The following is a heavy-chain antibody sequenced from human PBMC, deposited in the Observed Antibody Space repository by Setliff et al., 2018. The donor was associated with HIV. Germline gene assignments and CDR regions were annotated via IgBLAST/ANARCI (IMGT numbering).Heavy chain of an antibody. V-gene: IGHV4-34*01. Sequence: PSETLSLTCAVYGGSFSGYYWSWIRQPPGKGLEWIGEINHSGSTIYNPSLESRFTISVDTSKNQFSLRLNSVTAADTAVYYCARGGYSDSSGYYHPFDYWGQGTLVTVSS. J-gene: IGHJ4*02. CDR2: INHSGST. CDR1: GGSFSGYY. D-gene: IGHD3-22*01. CDR3: ARGGYSDSSGYYHPFDY.